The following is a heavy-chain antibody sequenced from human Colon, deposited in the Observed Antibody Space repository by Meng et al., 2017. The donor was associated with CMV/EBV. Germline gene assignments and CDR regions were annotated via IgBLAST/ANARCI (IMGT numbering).Heavy chain of an antibody. D-gene: IGHD2-21*01. CDR3: ARGPMIAEGV. CDR1: GFTISSSY. CDR2: IYCGGST. J-gene: IGHJ4*02. V-gene: IGHV3-66*01. Sequence: GESLKISCATSGFTISSSYMAWIRQTPGKGLEWVALIYCGGSTYYADSVKGRLTISRDDSTDTLFHQMNDLQVEDTGLYYCARGPMIAEGVWGLGTLVTVSS.